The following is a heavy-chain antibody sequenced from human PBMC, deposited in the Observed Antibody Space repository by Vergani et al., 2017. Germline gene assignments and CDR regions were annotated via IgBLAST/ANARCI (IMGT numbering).Heavy chain of an antibody. CDR2: IYTSGST. CDR3: ARGVAAAGTHFDY. CDR1: GGSVRTSIGYY. Sequence: QVQLQESGPGLVKPSQTLSLSCTVSGGSVRTSIGYYWTWIRQPAGKTLEWIGRIYTSGSTNYNPSLKSRVTISVDTSKNQFSLKLSSVTAADTAVYYCARGVAAAGTHFDYWGQGTLVTVSS. J-gene: IGHJ4*02. D-gene: IGHD6-13*01. V-gene: IGHV4-61*02.